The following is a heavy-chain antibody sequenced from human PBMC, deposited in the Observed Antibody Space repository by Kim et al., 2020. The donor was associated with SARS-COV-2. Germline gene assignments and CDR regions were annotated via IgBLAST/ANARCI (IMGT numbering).Heavy chain of an antibody. CDR1: GGSITSYY. CDR2: IYYSGST. D-gene: IGHD6-13*01. J-gene: IGHJ3*02. V-gene: IGHV4-59*13. Sequence: SETLSLTCSVSGGSITSYYWSWIRQPPGKGLEWIGYIYYSGSTNYSPSLKSRVTISVDTSKNQFSLRLTSVTAADTAVYYCARGGGSSSWDGHFEIWGQG. CDR3: ARGGGSSSWDGHFEI.